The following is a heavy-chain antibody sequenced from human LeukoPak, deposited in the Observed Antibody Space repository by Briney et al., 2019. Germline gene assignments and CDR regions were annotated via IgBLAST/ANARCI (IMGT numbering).Heavy chain of an antibody. CDR1: GFTFSSYG. CDR2: ISYDGSNK. J-gene: IGHJ4*02. CDR3: AKLEKSDSRFDY. Sequence: GRSLRLSCAASGFTFSSYGMHWVRQAPGKGLEWVAVISYDGSNKYYADSVKGRFTISRDNSKNTLYLQMNSLRAEDTAVYYCAKLEKSDSRFDYWGQGTLVTVSP. V-gene: IGHV3-30*18. D-gene: IGHD6-6*01.